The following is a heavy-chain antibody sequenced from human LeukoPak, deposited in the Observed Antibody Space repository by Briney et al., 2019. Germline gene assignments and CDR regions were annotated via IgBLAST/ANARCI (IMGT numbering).Heavy chain of an antibody. CDR3: AAYPLSGVGLGALGL. CDR1: GGSISNYY. CDR2: IYFTGSA. D-gene: IGHD3-3*01. J-gene: IGHJ3*01. Sequence: SETLSLNCTVSGGSISNYYWNWIRQPAGKGLEWIGRIYFTGSADYNPSLKDRVTMSVDTPKNQFSLKLSSLPAADTAVYFCAAYPLSGVGLGALGLWGQGTMVTVSS. V-gene: IGHV4-4*07.